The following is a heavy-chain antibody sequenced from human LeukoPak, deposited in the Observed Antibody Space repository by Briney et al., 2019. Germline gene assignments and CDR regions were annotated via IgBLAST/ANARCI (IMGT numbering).Heavy chain of an antibody. V-gene: IGHV3-11*04. Sequence: PGGSLRLSCSASGFTFSDYYMCWIRQAPGKGLEWISCISSSGGTTYYAESVKGRFTISRDSDKKSVFLQMNTLSADDTAVYYCARMGRDVYNFCFDYWGPGTLVTVSS. D-gene: IGHD5-24*01. CDR2: ISSSGGTT. CDR3: ARMGRDVYNFCFDY. J-gene: IGHJ4*02. CDR1: GFTFSDYY.